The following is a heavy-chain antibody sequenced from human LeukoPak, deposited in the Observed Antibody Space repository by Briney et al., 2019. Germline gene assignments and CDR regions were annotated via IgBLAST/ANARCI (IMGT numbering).Heavy chain of an antibody. D-gene: IGHD3-22*01. CDR2: IYHSGST. V-gene: IGHV4-4*02. CDR1: GGSISSSNW. J-gene: IGHJ5*02. CDR3: ARSRSHYYDSSGYYYASNWFDP. Sequence: SGTLSLTCAVSGGSISSSNWWSWVRQPPGNGLEWIGEIYHSGSTNYNPSLKSRVTISVDTSKNQFSLKLSSVTAADTAVYYCARSRSHYYDSSGYYYASNWFDPWGQGTLVTVSS.